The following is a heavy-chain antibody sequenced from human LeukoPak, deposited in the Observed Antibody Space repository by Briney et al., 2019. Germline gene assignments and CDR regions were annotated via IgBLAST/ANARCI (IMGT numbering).Heavy chain of an antibody. CDR3: AKDINRVLLWFGDDGRYGMDV. CDR1: GYSISSGYY. D-gene: IGHD3-10*01. Sequence: SETLSLTCTVSGYSISSGYYWGWIRQPPGKGLEWIGSIYDGGTTYYNPSLKSRVTISVDTSKNQFSLSLSSVTAADTAVYYCAKDINRVLLWFGDDGRYGMDVWGQGTTVTVSS. J-gene: IGHJ6*02. CDR2: IYDGGTT. V-gene: IGHV4-38-2*02.